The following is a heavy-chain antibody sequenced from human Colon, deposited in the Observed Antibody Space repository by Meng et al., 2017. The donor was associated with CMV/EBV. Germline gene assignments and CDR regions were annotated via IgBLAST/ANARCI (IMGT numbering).Heavy chain of an antibody. CDR2: IYYSGTT. Sequence: SETLSLTCTVSGGSVNSNNYYWSWIRQPPGKGLEWIGHIYYSGTTYYNPSLKSRVTISIGTSKNEFSLRLSSVTAADTAVYYCARDVTMTTITSYGMDVWGQGTTVTVSS. J-gene: IGHJ6*02. V-gene: IGHV4-30-4*08. CDR1: GGSVNSNNYY. CDR3: ARDVTMTTITSYGMDV. D-gene: IGHD4-11*01.